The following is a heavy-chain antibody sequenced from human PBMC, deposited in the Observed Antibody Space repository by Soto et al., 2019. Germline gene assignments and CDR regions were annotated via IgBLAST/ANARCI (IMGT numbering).Heavy chain of an antibody. CDR2: IYWNGNE. D-gene: IGHD3-10*02. Sequence: QITLRESGPTLVKPTQTLTLTCTFSGFSFTTTGVGVGWFRQPPGQALQWLALIYWNGNERYSPSLNNRLAVTKDTSKTQVVLTMTNVDPGDTATYYFAHELSGYYYVMDVWGQGTNVTVSS. CDR3: AHELSGYYYVMDV. J-gene: IGHJ6*02. CDR1: GFSFTTTGVG. V-gene: IGHV2-5*01.